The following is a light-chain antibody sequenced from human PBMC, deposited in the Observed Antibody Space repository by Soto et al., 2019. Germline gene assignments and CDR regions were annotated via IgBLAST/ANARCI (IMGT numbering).Light chain of an antibody. CDR1: QGISSH. CDR3: QQLNSYPRT. Sequence: DIQLTQSPSFLSASVGDRVTITCRASQGISSHLAWYQQKPGKAPKLLIYAASTLQSGVPSRFSGSGSGTEFTLTSTGLQPEDCATYYCQQLNSYPRTFGGGTKVEIK. J-gene: IGKJ4*01. V-gene: IGKV1-9*01. CDR2: AAS.